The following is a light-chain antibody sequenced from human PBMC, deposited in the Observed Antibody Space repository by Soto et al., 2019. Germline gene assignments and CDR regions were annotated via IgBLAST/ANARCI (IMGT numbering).Light chain of an antibody. V-gene: IGKV3-11*01. Sequence: EIVLTQSPATLSVSPVERAALSCLASQTVNGYLAWYQHELGQAPRLLIYYTSNRAPCVPARFSGSGSGTDFTLTISSLEPEDSAVYYCHQRYGSPSSGQGT. CDR3: HQRYGSPS. J-gene: IGKJ2*01. CDR2: YTS. CDR1: QTVNGY.